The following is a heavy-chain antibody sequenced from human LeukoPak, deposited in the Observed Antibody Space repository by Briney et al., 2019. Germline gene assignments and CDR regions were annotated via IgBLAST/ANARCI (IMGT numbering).Heavy chain of an antibody. J-gene: IGHJ4*02. CDR1: GFTFDRYS. Sequence: GGSLRLSCAASGFTFDRYSMHWVRQVPGKALEWVSLVNSDGRTTYYADSVRGRFTISRDNRENSLYLQMNSLRAEDTAIYYCAREGHYDTRGPDYWGQGTLVTVSS. V-gene: IGHV3-43*01. CDR3: AREGHYDTRGPDY. CDR2: VNSDGRTT. D-gene: IGHD3-22*01.